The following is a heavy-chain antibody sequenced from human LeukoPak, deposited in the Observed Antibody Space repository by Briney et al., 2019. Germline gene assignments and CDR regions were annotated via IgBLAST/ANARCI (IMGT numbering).Heavy chain of an antibody. D-gene: IGHD3-3*01. CDR1: GYTFTGYY. CDR2: INPNSGGT. Sequence: VASVKVSCKASGYTFTGYYMHWVRQAPGQGLEWMGWINPNSGGTNYAQKFQGRVTMTRDTSISAAYMELSRLRSDDTAVYYCARVFHDFWSGYWGPNAFDIWGQGTMVTVSS. J-gene: IGHJ3*02. V-gene: IGHV1-2*02. CDR3: ARVFHDFWSGYWGPNAFDI.